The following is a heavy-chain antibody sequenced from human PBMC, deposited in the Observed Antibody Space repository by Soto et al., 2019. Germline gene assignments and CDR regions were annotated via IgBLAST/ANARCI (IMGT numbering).Heavy chain of an antibody. CDR2: IYYSGST. CDR3: ASINYDISTGRYYGIDL. CDR1: SGSISTYH. D-gene: IGHD3-9*01. J-gene: IGHJ6*02. V-gene: IGHV4-59*01. Sequence: SETLSLTCTVSSGSISTYHWSWIRQPPGKGLEWIGYIYYSGSTNYNPSLKSRVTLSVDTSKNQFSLKLSSVTAADTAVYYCASINYDISTGRYYGIDLWGQGTTVTVSS.